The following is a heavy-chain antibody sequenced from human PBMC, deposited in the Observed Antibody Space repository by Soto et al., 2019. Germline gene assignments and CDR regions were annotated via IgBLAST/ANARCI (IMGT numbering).Heavy chain of an antibody. J-gene: IGHJ4*02. V-gene: IGHV3-48*02. CDR2: ISSSSSTI. CDR1: GFTFSSYV. D-gene: IGHD4-17*01. Sequence: GGSLRLSCAAAGFTFSSYVMRWVRQAPGKGLEWVSYISSSSSTIYYADSVKGRFTISRDNAKNSLYLQMNSLRDEDTAVYYCSKVHPDGEYQLDYWGTGTLVTDSS. CDR3: SKVHPDGEYQLDY.